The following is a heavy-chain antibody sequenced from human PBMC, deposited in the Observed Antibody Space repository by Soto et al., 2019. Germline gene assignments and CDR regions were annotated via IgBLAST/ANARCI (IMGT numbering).Heavy chain of an antibody. J-gene: IGHJ5*02. Sequence: GGSLRLSCAASGFTFRDYALTWVRPAPGKGLEWVSTISGSAGSTYYADSVKGRFTISRDNFGNTLYLQMNSLRAEDTAFYFCAKEIASSYFPLDAWGQGTLVTVSS. CDR3: AKEIASSYFPLDA. CDR1: GFTFRDYA. CDR2: ISGSAGST. V-gene: IGHV3-23*01. D-gene: IGHD2-15*01.